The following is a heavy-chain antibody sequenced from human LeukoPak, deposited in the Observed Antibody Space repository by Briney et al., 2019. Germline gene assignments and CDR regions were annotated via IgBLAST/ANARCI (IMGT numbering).Heavy chain of an antibody. V-gene: IGHV3-53*04. J-gene: IGHJ4*02. CDR3: ARGGSSLIGFDY. CDR1: GFTFSDYA. CDR2: IYSGGST. D-gene: IGHD6-13*01. Sequence: GGSLRLSCAASGFTFSDYAMSWVRQAPGKGLEWVSVIYSGGSTYYADSVKGRFTISRHNSKNTLYLQMNSLRAEDTAVYYCARGGSSLIGFDYWGQGTLVTVSS.